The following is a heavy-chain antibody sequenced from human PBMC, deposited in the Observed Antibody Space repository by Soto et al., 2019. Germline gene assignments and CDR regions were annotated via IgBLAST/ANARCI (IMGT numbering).Heavy chain of an antibody. D-gene: IGHD3-22*01. J-gene: IGHJ3*02. CDR2: ISGSGGST. CDR3: AAGFYDSSAHYWTAFDI. CDR1: GFTFSSYA. Sequence: EVQLLESGGGLVQPGGSLRLSCAASGFTFSSYAMSWVRQAPGKGLEWVSAISGSGGSTYYADSVKGRFTISRDNSKNTLYLQMNSLRAEDTAVYYCAAGFYDSSAHYWTAFDIWGQGTMVTVSS. V-gene: IGHV3-23*01.